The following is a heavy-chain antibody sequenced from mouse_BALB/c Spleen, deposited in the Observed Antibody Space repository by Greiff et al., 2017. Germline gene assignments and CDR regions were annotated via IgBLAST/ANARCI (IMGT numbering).Heavy chain of an antibody. CDR3: AQGDAMDY. CDR1: GYTFTSYW. Sequence: QVQLQQSGAELAKPGASVKMSCKASGYTFTSYWMHWVKQRPGQGLEWIGYINPSTGYTEYNQKFKDKATLTADKSSSTAYMQLSSLTSEDSAVYYCAQGDAMDYWGQGTSVTVSS. J-gene: IGHJ4*01. V-gene: IGHV1-7*01. CDR2: INPSTGYT.